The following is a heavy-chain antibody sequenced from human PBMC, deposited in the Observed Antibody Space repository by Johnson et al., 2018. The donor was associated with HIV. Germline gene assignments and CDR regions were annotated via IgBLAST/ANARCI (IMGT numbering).Heavy chain of an antibody. CDR2: ISYDGTAK. CDR3: ARVLMRGAYYYDSSGFYI. CDR1: GFTFSSYA. D-gene: IGHD3-22*01. J-gene: IGHJ3*02. V-gene: IGHV3-30*14. Sequence: QVQLVESGGDVVQPGRSLRLSCTASGFTFSSYALHWVRQAPGKGLEWVAFISYDGTAKYYADSVKGRFNISRDNSKNTLYLQMNSLRAEDTAVYHCARVLMRGAYYYDSSGFYIWGQGTMVTVSS.